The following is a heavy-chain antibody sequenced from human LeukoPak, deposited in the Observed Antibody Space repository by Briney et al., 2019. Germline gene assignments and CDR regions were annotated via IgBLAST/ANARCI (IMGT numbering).Heavy chain of an antibody. CDR3: TTDSGGGRPFDY. J-gene: IGHJ4*02. Sequence: GGSLRLSCAASGFSFSGYWMSWVCQAPGKGLEWVANIRQDGSDKYYVDSVKGRFTISRDNAKNSLFLQMNSLRAEDTAVYFCTTDSGGGRPFDYWGQGTLVTVSS. D-gene: IGHD6-6*01. CDR2: IRQDGSDK. CDR1: GFSFSGYW. V-gene: IGHV3-7*01.